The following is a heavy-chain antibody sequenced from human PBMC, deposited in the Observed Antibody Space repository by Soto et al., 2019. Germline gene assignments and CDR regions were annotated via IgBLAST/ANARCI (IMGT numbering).Heavy chain of an antibody. V-gene: IGHV3-43*01. D-gene: IGHD3-10*01. Sequence: EVQLVESGGVVVQPGGSLRLSCAASGFTFDDYTMHWVRQAPGKGLEWVSLISWDGGSTYYADSVKGRFTISRDNSKNSLYLQMNSLRTEDTALYYCAKDIRGFGELVSSGFDYWGQGTLVTVSS. CDR3: AKDIRGFGELVSSGFDY. CDR1: GFTFDDYT. J-gene: IGHJ4*02. CDR2: ISWDGGST.